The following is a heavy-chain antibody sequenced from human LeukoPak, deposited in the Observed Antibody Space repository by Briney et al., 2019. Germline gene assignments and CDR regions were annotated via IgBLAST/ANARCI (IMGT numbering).Heavy chain of an antibody. J-gene: IGHJ4*02. V-gene: IGHV3-48*04. CDR3: ARDSPETLKAFDC. CDR1: GFTFSSYT. CDR2: ISSSHSTI. Sequence: PGGSLRLSCAASGFTFSSYTMNWVRQAPGKGLEWVSYISSSHSTIYYADSVKGRFTISRDNAENSLYLQMNSLRAEDTAVYYCARDSPETLKAFDCWGQGTLITVSS.